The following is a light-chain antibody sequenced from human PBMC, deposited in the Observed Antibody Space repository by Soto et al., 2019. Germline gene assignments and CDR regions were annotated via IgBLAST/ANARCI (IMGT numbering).Light chain of an antibody. CDR2: EVS. V-gene: IGLV2-8*01. Sequence: QSVLTQPPSASGSPGQSVTISCTGASSDVGGYSYVSWYQQHPGKAPKLMIYEVSKRPSGVPDRFSGSKSGNTASLTVSWAQAADEADYYCSSYGGSNNLVFGGGTKLTVL. CDR3: SSYGGSNNLV. CDR1: SSDVGGYSY. J-gene: IGLJ2*01.